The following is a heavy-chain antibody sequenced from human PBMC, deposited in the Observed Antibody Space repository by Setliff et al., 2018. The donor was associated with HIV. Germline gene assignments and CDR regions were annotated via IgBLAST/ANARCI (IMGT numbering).Heavy chain of an antibody. J-gene: IGHJ3*02. D-gene: IGHD2-8*01. CDR3: ARETNRRAFDI. Sequence: SVKVSCKASGGSFGSFAISWVRQAPGQGLEWVGRIIPMLDSASYAREFEGRVTITADESTSTAYMELSSLRSEDTAVYYCARETNRRAFDIWGQGTMVTVSS. V-gene: IGHV1-69*11. CDR2: IIPMLDSA. CDR1: GGSFGSFA.